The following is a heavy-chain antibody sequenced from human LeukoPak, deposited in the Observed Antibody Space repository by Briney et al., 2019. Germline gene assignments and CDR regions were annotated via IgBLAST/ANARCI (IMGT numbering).Heavy chain of an antibody. V-gene: IGHV3-48*04. CDR3: ARDYGGSSPFDY. D-gene: IGHD4-23*01. CDR2: ISSSGSTI. J-gene: IGHJ4*02. Sequence: PGGSLRLSCAAPGFTFSSYSMNWVRQAPGKGLEWVSYISSSGSTIYYADSVKGRFTISRDNAKNSLYLQMNSLRAEDTAVYYCARDYGGSSPFDYWGQGTLVTVSS. CDR1: GFTFSSYS.